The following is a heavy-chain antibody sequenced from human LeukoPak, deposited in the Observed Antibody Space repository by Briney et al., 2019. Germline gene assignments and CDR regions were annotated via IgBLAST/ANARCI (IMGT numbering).Heavy chain of an antibody. V-gene: IGHV3-21*01. CDR2: ISSSSSYI. D-gene: IGHD3-22*01. CDR1: GFTFSSYS. CDR3: AREKGYYYDSSGPFDY. J-gene: IGHJ4*02. Sequence: GGSLSLSCAASGFTFSSYSMNWVRQAPGKGLEWVSSISSSSSYIYYADSVKGRFTISRDNAKNSLYLQMNSLRAEDTAVYYCAREKGYYYDSSGPFDYWGQGTLVTVSS.